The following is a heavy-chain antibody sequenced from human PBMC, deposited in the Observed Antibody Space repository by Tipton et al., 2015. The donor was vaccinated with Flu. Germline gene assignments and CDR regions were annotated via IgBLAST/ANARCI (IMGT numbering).Heavy chain of an antibody. CDR1: GGSFSGYY. CDR3: ARNLITGYDYVWGSYRYSYYYYGMDV. Sequence: TLSLTCAVYGGSFSGYYWSWIRQPPGKGLEWIGEINHSGSTNYNPSLKSRATISADTSKNQFSLKLSSVTAADTAVYYCARNLITGYDYVWGSYRYSYYYYGMDVWGQGTTVTVSS. D-gene: IGHD3-16*02. CDR2: INHSGST. V-gene: IGHV4-34*01. J-gene: IGHJ6*02.